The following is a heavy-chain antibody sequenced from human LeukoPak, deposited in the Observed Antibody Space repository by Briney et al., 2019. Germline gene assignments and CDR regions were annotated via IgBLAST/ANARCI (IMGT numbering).Heavy chain of an antibody. D-gene: IGHD2/OR15-2a*01. Sequence: ASVKVSCKSSGFTFTDHYIHWVRQGPGQGLEWMGYIGPHSTFTSSPQEFQGRVTMTRDASMSTAYMELTRLTSDDTAVYYCVREGQGPLSKDFDYWGQGTLVTVSS. J-gene: IGHJ4*02. CDR1: GFTFTDHY. CDR3: VREGQGPLSKDFDY. CDR2: IGPHSTFT. V-gene: IGHV1-2*02.